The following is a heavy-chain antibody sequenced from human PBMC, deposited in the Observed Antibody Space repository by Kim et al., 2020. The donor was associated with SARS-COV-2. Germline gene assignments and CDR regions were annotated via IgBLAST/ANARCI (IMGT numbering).Heavy chain of an antibody. Sequence: GRFTISREDSKNTLYLQMNSLKTEDTAVYYCTTAAAPGGRYYYYYYGMDVWGQGTTVTVSS. D-gene: IGHD3-16*01. V-gene: IGHV3-15*01. CDR3: TTAAAPGGRYYYYYYGMDV. J-gene: IGHJ6*02.